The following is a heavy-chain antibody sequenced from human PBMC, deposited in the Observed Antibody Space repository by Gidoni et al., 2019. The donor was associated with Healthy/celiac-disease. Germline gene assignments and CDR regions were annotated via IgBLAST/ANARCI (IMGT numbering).Heavy chain of an antibody. D-gene: IGHD6-13*01. CDR3: ARVQADIAAAGWSYYYGMDV. J-gene: IGHJ6*02. CDR1: GFTFRIYW. CDR2: INSDGSST. Sequence: EVQLVESGGGLVQPGGSLRLSCAASGFTFRIYWMPWVRQAPGKGLVGVSRINSDGSSTSYADSVKGRFTISRDNAKNTLYLQMNSLRAEDTAVYYCARVQADIAAAGWSYYYGMDVWGQGTTVTVSS. V-gene: IGHV3-74*01.